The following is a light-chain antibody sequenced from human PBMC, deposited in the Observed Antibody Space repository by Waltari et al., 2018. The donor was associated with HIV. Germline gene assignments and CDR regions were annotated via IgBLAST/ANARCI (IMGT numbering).Light chain of an antibody. CDR2: GAY. CDR1: QSVISN. J-gene: IGKJ1*01. Sequence: EIVMTQSPATLSVSQGERATLSCRASQSVISNLAWYQQKPGQATRLLIDGAYTRATGIPARFSVSGSGTEFTLTIGSLQSEECAGYYCQQYKNWAPGRTFGQGTKVEIK. CDR3: QQYKNWAPGRT. V-gene: IGKV3-15*01.